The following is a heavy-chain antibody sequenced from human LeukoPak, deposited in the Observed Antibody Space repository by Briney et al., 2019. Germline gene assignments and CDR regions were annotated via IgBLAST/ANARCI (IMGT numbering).Heavy chain of an antibody. J-gene: IGHJ4*02. Sequence: SVKVSCKASGGTFSSYAISWVRQAPGQGLEWMGGIIPIFGTANYAQKFQGRVTITRDTSASTAYMELSSLRSEDTAVYYCARDRYSSGWHAFDYWGQGTLVTVSS. D-gene: IGHD6-19*01. CDR2: IIPIFGTA. V-gene: IGHV1-69*05. CDR3: ARDRYSSGWHAFDY. CDR1: GGTFSSYA.